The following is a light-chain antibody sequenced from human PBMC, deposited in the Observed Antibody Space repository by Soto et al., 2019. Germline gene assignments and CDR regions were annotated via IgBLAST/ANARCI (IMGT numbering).Light chain of an antibody. CDR1: QSVRSSY. V-gene: IGKV3-20*01. Sequence: EIVLTQSPGTLSLSPGERVTLSCRASQSVRSSYLAWYQQKPGQAPKFLIYGASNRATGIPDRFSGGGSGTDFALTINRLEPEDFAVYYCQQYGHSPITFGQGTRLEIK. CDR2: GAS. J-gene: IGKJ5*01. CDR3: QQYGHSPIT.